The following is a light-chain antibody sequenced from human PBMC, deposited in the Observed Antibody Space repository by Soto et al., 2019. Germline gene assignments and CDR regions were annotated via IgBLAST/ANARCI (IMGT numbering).Light chain of an antibody. J-gene: IGKJ4*01. V-gene: IGKV3-20*01. CDR2: GAS. CDR1: QSVSSRY. CDR3: HQNNDSPLT. Sequence: EIVLTQSPGTLSSSPGESATLSCRASQSVSSRYLCWYQQRPGQAPRLLIYGASRRATGSPYRFSGSGSGTASTLTMSRLEPEDFVVYYCHQNNDSPLTVGGGTKVEIK.